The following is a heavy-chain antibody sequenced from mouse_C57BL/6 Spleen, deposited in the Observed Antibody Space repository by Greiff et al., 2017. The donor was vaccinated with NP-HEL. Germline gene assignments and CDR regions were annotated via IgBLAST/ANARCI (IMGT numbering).Heavy chain of an antibody. V-gene: IGHV5-9-1*02. Sequence: EVQLVESGEGLVKPGGSLKLSCAASGFTFSSYAMSWVRQTPEKRLEWVAYISSGGDYIYYADTVKGRFTISRDNARNTLYLQMSSLKSEDTAMYYCTSLYGNYRYFDVWGTGTTVTVSS. J-gene: IGHJ1*03. CDR3: TSLYGNYRYFDV. CDR2: ISSGGDYI. CDR1: GFTFSSYA. D-gene: IGHD2-1*01.